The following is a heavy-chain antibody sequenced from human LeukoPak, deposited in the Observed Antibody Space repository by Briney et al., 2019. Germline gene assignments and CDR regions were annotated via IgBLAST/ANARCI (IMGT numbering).Heavy chain of an antibody. CDR1: GGSFSDYY. CDR2: IYYSGST. CDR3: ASQQQLGYYYYYYYMDV. Sequence: PSETLSLTCSVFGGSFSDYYWTWIRQPPGKGLEWIGSIYYSGSTYYNPSLKSRVTMSVDTAKSQFSLKLSSVTAADTAVYFCASQQQLGYYYYYYYMDVWGKGTTVTISS. J-gene: IGHJ6*03. D-gene: IGHD6-13*01. V-gene: IGHV4-59*04.